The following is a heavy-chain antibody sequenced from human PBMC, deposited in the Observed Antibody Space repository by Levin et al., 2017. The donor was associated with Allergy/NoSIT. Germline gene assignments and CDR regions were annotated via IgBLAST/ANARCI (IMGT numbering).Heavy chain of an antibody. CDR2: ISSSSSTI. Sequence: GGSLRLSCAASGFTFSSYSMNWVRQAPGKGLEWVSYISSSSSTIYYADSVKGRFTISRDNAKNSLYLQMNSLRAEDTAVYYCARDRPMYYYGSGSYADAFDIWGQGTMVTVSS. D-gene: IGHD3-10*01. CDR3: ARDRPMYYYGSGSYADAFDI. V-gene: IGHV3-48*01. CDR1: GFTFSSYS. J-gene: IGHJ3*02.